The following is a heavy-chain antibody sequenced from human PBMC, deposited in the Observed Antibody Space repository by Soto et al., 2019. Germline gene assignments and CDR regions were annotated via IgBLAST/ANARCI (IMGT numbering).Heavy chain of an antibody. D-gene: IGHD4-4*01. J-gene: IGHJ6*03. CDR1: GFTFSSYW. CDR2: IKQDGSEK. V-gene: IGHV3-7*01. CDR3: ARVGYDDYSNPYYYYYYMDV. Sequence: GGSLRLSCAASGFTFSSYWMSWVRQAPGKGLEWVANIKQDGSEKYYVDSVKGRFTISRDNAKNSLYLQMNSLRAEDTAVYYCARVGYDDYSNPYYYYYYMDVWGKGTTVTVSS.